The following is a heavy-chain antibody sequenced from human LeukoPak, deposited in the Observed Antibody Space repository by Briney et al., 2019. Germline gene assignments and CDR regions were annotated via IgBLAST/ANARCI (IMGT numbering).Heavy chain of an antibody. CDR1: GFTFSSYS. V-gene: IGHV3-21*01. CDR2: ISSSSSYI. CDR3: ASLTGDYYDSSGYNGFDY. J-gene: IGHJ4*02. D-gene: IGHD3-22*01. Sequence: GGSLRPSCAASGFTFSSYSMNWVRQAPGKGLEWVSSISSSSSYIYYADSVKGRFTISRDNAKNSLYLQMNSLRAEDTAVYYCASLTGDYYDSSGYNGFDYWGQGTLVTVSS.